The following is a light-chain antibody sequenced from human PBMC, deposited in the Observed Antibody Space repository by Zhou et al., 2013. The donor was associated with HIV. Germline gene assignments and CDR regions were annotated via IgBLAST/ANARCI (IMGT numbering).Light chain of an antibody. CDR2: AAS. J-gene: IGKJ4*01. CDR1: QSISSY. CDR3: FHRLEFPLT. V-gene: IGKV1-39*01. Sequence: DIQMTQSPSSLSASVGDRVTITCRASQSISSYLNWYQQKPGKAPKLLIYAASSLQSGVPSRFSGSGSGTDFTLKINNMESEDVGVYYCFHRLEFPLTFGGGTRLDIK.